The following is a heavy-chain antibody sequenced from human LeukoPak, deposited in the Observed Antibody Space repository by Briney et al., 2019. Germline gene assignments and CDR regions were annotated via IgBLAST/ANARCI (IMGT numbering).Heavy chain of an antibody. CDR1: GGTFTIYA. D-gene: IGHD3-10*01. V-gene: IGHV1-69*04. CDR2: SIPIHGVA. J-gene: IGHJ6*02. Sequence: SSVTVSFTASGGTFTIYAISWGRQAPGQGLEWMGRSIPIHGVANCEQKFQGRVTITADKSTSPAYMELSSLRSEDTAVYYGARDSRHYGSGSRPYYYYGMDVWGQGTTVAVSS. CDR3: ARDSRHYGSGSRPYYYYGMDV.